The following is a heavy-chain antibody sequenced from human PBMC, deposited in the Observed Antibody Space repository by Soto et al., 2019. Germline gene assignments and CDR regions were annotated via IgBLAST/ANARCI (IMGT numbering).Heavy chain of an antibody. D-gene: IGHD3-3*01. CDR2: ISWNSYSI. V-gene: IGHV3-9*01. J-gene: IGHJ4*02. CDR1: GFKFEDYA. Sequence: DVQLVESGGGLVQPGRSLRLSCEASGFKFEDYAMNWVRQVPGKGLEWVSGISWNSYSIGYADSVKGRFTISRDNTKNSLYLQMNSLRAEDTAFYYCAKSGEGYNYDFFVDYWGQGTLVTVSS. CDR3: AKSGEGYNYDFFVDY.